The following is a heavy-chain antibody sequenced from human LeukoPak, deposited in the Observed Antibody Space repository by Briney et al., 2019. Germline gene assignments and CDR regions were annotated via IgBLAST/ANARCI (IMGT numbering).Heavy chain of an antibody. CDR2: INSSSSYI. D-gene: IGHD2-8*01. CDR3: ARDPSTNGVWIDY. J-gene: IGHJ4*02. V-gene: IGHV3-21*01. Sequence: PGGSLRLSCAASGFTFSSYSMNWVRQAPGKGLEWVSSINSSSSYIYYADSVKGRFTISRDNAKNSLYLQMNSLRAEDTAVYYCARDPSTNGVWIDYWGQGTLVTVSS. CDR1: GFTFSSYS.